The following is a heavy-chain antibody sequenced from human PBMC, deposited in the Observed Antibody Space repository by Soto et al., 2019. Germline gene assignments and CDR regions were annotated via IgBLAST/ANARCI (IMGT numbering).Heavy chain of an antibody. J-gene: IGHJ4*02. CDR1: GGSIRSYY. CDR2: IFYSGST. Sequence: SETLSLTSTVSGGSIRSYYWTWIRQPPGKGLEWLGYIFYSGSTFYNPSLKCRVTISIHTSKSQFSLQLTSVTAADTAVYYCARGAADTAMVDSWGQGTLVTVSS. D-gene: IGHD5-18*01. CDR3: ARGAADTAMVDS. V-gene: IGHV4-59*01.